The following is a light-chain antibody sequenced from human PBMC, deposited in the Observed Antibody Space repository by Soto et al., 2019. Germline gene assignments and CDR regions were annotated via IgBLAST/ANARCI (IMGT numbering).Light chain of an antibody. CDR3: QQYGSSGT. Sequence: EFVLTQSPCTLSLSPGERATLSCRASQSVSNNYLAWYQQKPGQAPRLLIYGASNRATGIPDRFSGSGSGTDFTLTISRLEPEDFAVYYCQQYGSSGTFGQGTKVDI. CDR2: GAS. J-gene: IGKJ1*01. V-gene: IGKV3-20*01. CDR1: QSVSNNY.